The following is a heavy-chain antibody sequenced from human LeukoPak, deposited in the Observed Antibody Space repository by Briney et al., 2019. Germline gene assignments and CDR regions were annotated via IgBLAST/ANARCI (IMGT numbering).Heavy chain of an antibody. CDR2: IKQDGSEK. J-gene: IGHJ6*02. Sequence: GGSLRLSCAASGFTFSSYWMSWARQAPGKGLEWVANIKQDGSEKYYVDSVKGRFTISRDNAKNSLYLQMNSLRAEDTAVYYCAREPGSSSWYGPYYYYGMDVWGQGTTVTVSS. D-gene: IGHD6-13*01. V-gene: IGHV3-7*01. CDR3: AREPGSSSWYGPYYYYGMDV. CDR1: GFTFSSYW.